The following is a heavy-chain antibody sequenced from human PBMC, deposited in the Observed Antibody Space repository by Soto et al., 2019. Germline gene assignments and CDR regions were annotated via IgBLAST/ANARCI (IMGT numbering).Heavy chain of an antibody. CDR3: ARGPEYSSSWDFGD. D-gene: IGHD6-13*01. CDR2: IIPMFVTP. V-gene: IGHV1-69*01. CDR1: GGIFSNYA. Sequence: QVQLVQSGAEVKRPGSSVKVSCKASGGIFSNYAISWVRQAPGHGLEWMGGIIPMFVTPNYAHQFHGRVTITADGSTSTAYMELRSLTFEDTAVYYCARGPEYSSSWDFGDWGHGTLVTVSS. J-gene: IGHJ4*01.